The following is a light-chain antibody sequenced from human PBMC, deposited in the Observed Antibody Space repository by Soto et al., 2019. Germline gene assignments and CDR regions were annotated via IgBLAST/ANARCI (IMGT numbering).Light chain of an antibody. CDR2: GAS. CDR3: QQLNGYFEFT. CDR1: QDINSY. J-gene: IGKJ3*01. Sequence: DIQLTQAPSFLSASVGDRVTITCLASQDINSYLAWYQQKPGKAPKLLIFGASTLQRGAASRFSGSGSGTEFTLTISSRQPEDFASYCGQQLNGYFEFTFGAGTVVDI. V-gene: IGKV1-9*01.